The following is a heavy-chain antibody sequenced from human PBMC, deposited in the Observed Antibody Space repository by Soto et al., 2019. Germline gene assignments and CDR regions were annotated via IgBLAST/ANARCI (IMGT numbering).Heavy chain of an antibody. D-gene: IGHD3-3*01. J-gene: IGHJ6*02. Sequence: GGSLRLSCAASGFTFSSYAMSWVRQAPGKGLEWVSAISGSGGSTYYADSVKGRFTISRDNSKNTLYLQMNSLRAEDTAVYYCATLGWEWLLSSMDVWGQGXTVTVSS. V-gene: IGHV3-23*01. CDR2: ISGSGGST. CDR3: ATLGWEWLLSSMDV. CDR1: GFTFSSYA.